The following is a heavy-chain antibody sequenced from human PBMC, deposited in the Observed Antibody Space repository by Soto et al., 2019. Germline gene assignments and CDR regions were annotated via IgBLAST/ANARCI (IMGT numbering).Heavy chain of an antibody. Sequence: ASVKLSCTFSGYTLTELSMHWVRQAPGKGLEWMGGFDPEDGETIYAQKFQGRVTMTEDTSTDTAYMELSSLRSEDTAVYYCATDRYSRSWYDDWGQGTLVTVYS. CDR2: FDPEDGET. J-gene: IGHJ5*02. CDR1: GYTLTELS. D-gene: IGHD6-13*01. CDR3: ATDRYSRSWYDD. V-gene: IGHV1-24*01.